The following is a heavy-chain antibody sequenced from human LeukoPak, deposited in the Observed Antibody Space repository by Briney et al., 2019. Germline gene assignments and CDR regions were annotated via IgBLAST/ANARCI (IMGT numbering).Heavy chain of an antibody. V-gene: IGHV1-18*04. D-gene: IGHD3-22*01. CDR3: AREFGPYDSSGFEVDY. J-gene: IGHJ4*02. CDR1: GYTFTSYD. CDR2: ISAYNGNT. Sequence: EASVKVSCKASGYTFTSYDISWVRQAPGQGLEWMGWISAYNGNTNYAQKLQGRVTMTTDTSTSTAYMELRSLRSDDTAVYYCAREFGPYDSSGFEVDYWGQGTLVTVSS.